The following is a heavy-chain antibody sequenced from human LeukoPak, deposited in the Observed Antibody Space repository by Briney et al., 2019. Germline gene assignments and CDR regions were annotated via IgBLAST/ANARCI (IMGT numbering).Heavy chain of an antibody. V-gene: IGHV1-69*05. J-gene: IGHJ2*01. CDR2: IMPLFGTP. CDR1: GGTFNNYA. Sequence: GASVKVSCKASGGTFNNYAISWVRQAPGQGPEWMGGIMPLFGTPKYAQKFQGRVTIITDDSTSTAYMELSGLRSDDTAVYYCARGGRIYYDSSGYYLSDWYFDLWGRGTLVTVSS. CDR3: ARGGRIYYDSSGYYLSDWYFDL. D-gene: IGHD3-22*01.